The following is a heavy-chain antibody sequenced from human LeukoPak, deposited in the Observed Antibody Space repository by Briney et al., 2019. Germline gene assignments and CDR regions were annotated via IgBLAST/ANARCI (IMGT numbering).Heavy chain of an antibody. V-gene: IGHV1-46*01. CDR3: ARAGVVGKQLGYFDY. Sequence: ASVKVSCKESGYTFTIYYMHWVRQAPRQGLEWMGIINASGGSTSYAQKFQGRVTMTRDTSTSTVYMELSSLRCEGTAGYYCARAGVVGKQLGYFDYWGQGTLVTVSS. CDR2: INASGGST. D-gene: IGHD6-13*01. CDR1: GYTFTIYY. J-gene: IGHJ4*02.